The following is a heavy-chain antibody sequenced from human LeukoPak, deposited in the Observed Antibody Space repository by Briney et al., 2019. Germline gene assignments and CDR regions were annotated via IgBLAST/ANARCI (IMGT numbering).Heavy chain of an antibody. J-gene: IGHJ4*02. D-gene: IGHD3-9*01. CDR3: AKLGGFDILTGIDH. CDR1: GFTFNSYS. CDR2: IDGSRGNT. V-gene: IGHV3-23*01. Sequence: GGSLRLSCATSGFTFNSYSMSWVRQAPGKGLEWVSSIDGSRGNTYHADSVKGRFTISRDISKNTLYLQMNSLRVEDTAKYYCAKLGGFDILTGIDHWGQGTLVTVSS.